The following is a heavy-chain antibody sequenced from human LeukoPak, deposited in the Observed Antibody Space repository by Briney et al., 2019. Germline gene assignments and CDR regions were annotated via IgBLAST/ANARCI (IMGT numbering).Heavy chain of an antibody. CDR1: GVSISSYY. CDR3: ARGRDCSGGSCFSGLDY. V-gene: IGHV4-59*01. CDR2: IYYSGST. J-gene: IGHJ4*02. Sequence: PSETLSLTCTFSGVSISSYYWSCIRQPPGKGLEWIGYIYYSGSTNYNPSLKSRVTISVDTSKNQFSLKLSSVTPAETAVYYCARGRDCSGGSCFSGLDYWGQGTLVTVSS. D-gene: IGHD2-15*01.